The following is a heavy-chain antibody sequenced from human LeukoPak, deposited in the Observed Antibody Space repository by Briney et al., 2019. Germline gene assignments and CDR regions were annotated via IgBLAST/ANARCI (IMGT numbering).Heavy chain of an antibody. CDR1: GFTFSGSA. CDR3: AKATYAAVAVPVLLSMDV. CDR2: IRSKANSYAT. D-gene: IGHD2-2*01. V-gene: IGHV3-73*01. Sequence: GGSLRLSCAASGFTFSGSAMHWVRQASGKGLEWVGRIRSKANSYATAYAASVKGRFTISRDDSKNTAYLQMNSLRAEDTAVYYCAKATYAAVAVPVLLSMDVWGKGTTVTVSS. J-gene: IGHJ6*04.